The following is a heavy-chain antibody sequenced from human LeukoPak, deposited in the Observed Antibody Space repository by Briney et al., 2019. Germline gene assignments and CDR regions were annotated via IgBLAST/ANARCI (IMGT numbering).Heavy chain of an antibody. CDR3: ARDPASTSNWEFDF. J-gene: IGHJ4*02. V-gene: IGHV1-2*06. CDR1: GYTFTDYY. Sequence: ASVKVSCKASGYTFTDYYIQWVRQAPGQGLEWMGRINPKSGGTEDTQDFQGRVTMTRDTSISTAYMELSSLTSDDTAIYYCARDPASTSNWEFDFWGQGTPVTVSP. D-gene: IGHD7-27*01. CDR2: INPKSGGT.